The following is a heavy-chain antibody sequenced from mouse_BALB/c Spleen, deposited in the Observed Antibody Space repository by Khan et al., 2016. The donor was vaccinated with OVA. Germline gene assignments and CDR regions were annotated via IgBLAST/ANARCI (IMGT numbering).Heavy chain of an antibody. Sequence: QVQLKESGAELARPGASVKMSCKTSGYTFTSYTMHWIRQRPGQALEWIGHINPSNNYTNYNQNFKDKATLIVDKSSTTAYMQVSSLTSEDSAVYYCGREGAYHRADGWLAYWGQGTLVTVSA. CDR1: GYTFTSYT. V-gene: IGHV1-4*01. D-gene: IGHD2-14*01. CDR3: GREGAYHRADGWLAY. CDR2: INPSNNYT. J-gene: IGHJ3*01.